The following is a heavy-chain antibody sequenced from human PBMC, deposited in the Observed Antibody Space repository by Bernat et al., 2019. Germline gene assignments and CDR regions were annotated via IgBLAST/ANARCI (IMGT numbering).Heavy chain of an antibody. CDR1: GFTFSSYG. CDR2: ISYDGSNK. J-gene: IGHJ4*02. CDR3: AKDRTYSGYDLADYYFDY. D-gene: IGHD5-12*01. Sequence: QVQLVESGGGVVQPGRSLRLSCAASGFTFSSYGMHWVRQAPGKGLEWVAVISYDGSNKYYADSVKGRFTISRDNSKNTLYLQMNSLRAEDTAVYYCAKDRTYSGYDLADYYFDYWGQGTLVTVSS. V-gene: IGHV3-30*18.